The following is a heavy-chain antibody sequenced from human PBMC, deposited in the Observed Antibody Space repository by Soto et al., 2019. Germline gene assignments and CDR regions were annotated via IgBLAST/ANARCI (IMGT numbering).Heavy chain of an antibody. D-gene: IGHD3-10*01. Sequence: EVQLLESGGGLVQPGGSLRISCAASGFTFNSYGMMWVRQAPGKGLEWVSEISGSGANTYYSDSVRGRFTISRDNSKNTLFLQMNSLRVEDTALYYCAKDGPQYGPGSPGHWGQGTLVTVSS. CDR3: AKDGPQYGPGSPGH. J-gene: IGHJ4*02. CDR1: GFTFNSYG. CDR2: ISGSGANT. V-gene: IGHV3-23*01.